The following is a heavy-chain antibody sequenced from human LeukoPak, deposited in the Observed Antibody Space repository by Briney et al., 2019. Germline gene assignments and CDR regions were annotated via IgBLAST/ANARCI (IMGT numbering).Heavy chain of an antibody. V-gene: IGHV4-4*09. CDR3: ARLTRLSTSPDRYYLDY. CDR2: IYTSGGT. D-gene: IGHD6-6*01. CDR1: GDSISSYY. J-gene: IGHJ4*02. Sequence: SETLSLTCTVSGDSISSYYWSWMRQPPGKGLELIGYIYTSGGTNYIPSLKGRVTISIDTSKNQFSLKLSSVTAADSAVYYCARLTRLSTSPDRYYLDYWGQGTLVTVST.